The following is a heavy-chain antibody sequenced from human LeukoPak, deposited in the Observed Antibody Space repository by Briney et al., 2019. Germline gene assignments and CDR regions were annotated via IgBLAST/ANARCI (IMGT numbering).Heavy chain of an antibody. J-gene: IGHJ4*02. CDR3: ARDRGIAAAGKDFDY. V-gene: IGHV1-69*01. Sequence: SVKVSCKASGGTFSGYAISWVRQAPGQGLEWMGGIIPIFGTANYAQKFQGRVTITADESTSTAYMELSSLRSEDTAVYYCARDRGIAAAGKDFDYWGQGTLVTVSS. CDR1: GGTFSGYA. D-gene: IGHD6-13*01. CDR2: IIPIFGTA.